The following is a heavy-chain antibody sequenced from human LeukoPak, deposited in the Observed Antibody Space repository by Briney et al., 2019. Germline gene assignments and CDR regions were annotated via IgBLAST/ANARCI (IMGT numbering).Heavy chain of an antibody. CDR3: ATTRVGCSYFDD. CDR2: IYTSGST. D-gene: IGHD1-26*01. J-gene: IGHJ4*02. CDR1: GGSISSYY. V-gene: IGHV4-4*07. Sequence: SETLSLTCTVSGGSISSYYWSWIRQPAGKGLEWIGRIYTSGSTNYNPSLKSRVTISVDKSKNQCSLKLSSVTAADTAVYYCATTRVGCSYFDDWGQGSLATVSS.